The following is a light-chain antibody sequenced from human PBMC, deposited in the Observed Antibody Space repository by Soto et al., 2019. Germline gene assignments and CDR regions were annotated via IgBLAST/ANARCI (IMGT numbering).Light chain of an antibody. CDR3: AGWDGSLKGFV. CDR2: ENN. Sequence: QSVLTQPPSASGAPGQRVTISCSVSASNIGRDPVNWYQQVPGTAPKLLIYENNHRPSGVPDRFSGSKSGTSASLVIRGLQSEDEAEYFCAGWDGSLKGFVFGTGTKVTVL. V-gene: IGLV1-44*01. J-gene: IGLJ1*01. CDR1: ASNIGRDP.